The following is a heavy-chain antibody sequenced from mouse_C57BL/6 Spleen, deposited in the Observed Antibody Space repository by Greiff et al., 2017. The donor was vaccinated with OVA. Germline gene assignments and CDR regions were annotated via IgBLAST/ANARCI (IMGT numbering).Heavy chain of an antibody. V-gene: IGHV1-69*01. CDR1: GYTFTSYW. J-gene: IGHJ2*01. Sequence: QVQLQQPGAELVMPGASVKLSCKASGYTFTSYWMHWVKQRPGQGLEWIGEIDPSDSYTNYNQKFKGKSTLTVDKSSSTAYMQLSSLTSEDSAVYYCARSDDRYYFDYWGQGTTLTVSS. CDR2: IDPSDSYT. CDR3: ARSDDRYYFDY.